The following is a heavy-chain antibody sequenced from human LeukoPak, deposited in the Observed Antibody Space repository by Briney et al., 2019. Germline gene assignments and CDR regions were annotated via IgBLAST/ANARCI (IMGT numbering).Heavy chain of an antibody. V-gene: IGHV4-59*12. CDR3: ARERSSGSSLDY. D-gene: IGHD1-26*01. CDR1: GGXISSYY. Sequence: PSETLSLTCTVSGGXISSYYCSWIRQPPGKGLEWIGYIYYSGSTNYNPSLKSRVTISVDTSKNQFSLKLSSVTAADTAVYYCARERSSGSSLDYWGQGTLVTVSS. CDR2: IYYSGST. J-gene: IGHJ4*02.